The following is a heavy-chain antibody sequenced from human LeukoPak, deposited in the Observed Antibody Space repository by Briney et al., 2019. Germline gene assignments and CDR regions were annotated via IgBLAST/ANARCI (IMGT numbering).Heavy chain of an antibody. CDR1: GFTFSSYA. CDR2: ISYDGSNK. CDR3: HCGGDCSSF. V-gene: IGHV3-30-3*01. D-gene: IGHD2-21*02. J-gene: IGHJ4*02. Sequence: PGGSLRLSCAASGFTFSSYAMHWVRQAPGKGLEWVAVISYDGSNKYYADSVKGRFTISRDNSKNTLYLQMNSLRAEDTAVYYCHCGGDCSSFWGQGTLVTVSS.